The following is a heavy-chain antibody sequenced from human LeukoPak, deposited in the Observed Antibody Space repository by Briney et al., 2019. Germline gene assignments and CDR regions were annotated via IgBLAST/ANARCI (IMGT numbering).Heavy chain of an antibody. CDR3: AKYLRDTAMIRVDY. V-gene: IGHV3-23*01. D-gene: IGHD5-18*01. CDR1: GFTFSSYA. Sequence: GGSLRLSCAASGFTFSSYAMSWVRQAPGKGLEWVSGISGSGYSTYYADSVKGRFTISRDNSKNTLYLQMNSLRAEVTAVYYCAKYLRDTAMIRVDYWGQGTLVTVSS. CDR2: ISGSGYST. J-gene: IGHJ4*02.